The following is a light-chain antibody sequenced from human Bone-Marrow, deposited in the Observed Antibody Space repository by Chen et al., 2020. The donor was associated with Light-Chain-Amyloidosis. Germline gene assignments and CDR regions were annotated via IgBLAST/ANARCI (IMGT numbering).Light chain of an antibody. Sequence: SYVLTQPSSVSVAPGQTATIACGGNNIGSTSVHWYQQTPGQAPLLVVYDDSDRPSGIPDRLSGSHSGNTATLTISMVEAGDEADYYCQVWDRSSDRPVFGGGTKLTVL. CDR1: NIGSTS. J-gene: IGLJ3*02. CDR2: DDS. CDR3: QVWDRSSDRPV. V-gene: IGLV3-21*02.